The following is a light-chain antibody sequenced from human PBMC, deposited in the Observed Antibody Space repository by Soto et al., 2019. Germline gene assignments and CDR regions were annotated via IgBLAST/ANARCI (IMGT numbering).Light chain of an antibody. Sequence: DIQLTQSPSLLSASVGDRVTITCRASQGIGSDLAWYQLRPGKAPKLLIYVASTLQSGVPSRFSGSGSGTEFTLTISSLQPEDSATYYCQQLKSYPITFGQGTRLEIK. CDR2: VAS. J-gene: IGKJ5*01. V-gene: IGKV1-9*01. CDR1: QGIGSD. CDR3: QQLKSYPIT.